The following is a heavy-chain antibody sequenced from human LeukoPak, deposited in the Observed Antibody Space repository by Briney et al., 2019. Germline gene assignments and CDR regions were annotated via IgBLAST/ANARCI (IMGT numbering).Heavy chain of an antibody. V-gene: IGHV3-30-3*01. J-gene: IGHJ6*02. CDR2: ISYDGSNK. CDR1: GFTFSSYA. CDR3: ARPLQRYYYYGMDV. Sequence: GGSLRLFCAASGFTFSSYAMHWVRQAAGKGLEWVAVISYDGSNKYYADSVKGRFTISRDNSKNTLYLQMNSLRAEDTAVYYCARPLQRYYYYGMDVWGQGTTVTVSS. D-gene: IGHD4-11*01.